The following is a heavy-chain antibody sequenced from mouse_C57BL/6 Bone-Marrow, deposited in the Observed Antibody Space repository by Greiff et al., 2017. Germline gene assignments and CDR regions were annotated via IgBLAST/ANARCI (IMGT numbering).Heavy chain of an antibody. CDR2: INPNNGGT. CDR1: GYTFTDYY. D-gene: IGHD2-4*01. Sequence: EVQLQQSGPELVKPGASVKISCKASGYTFTDYYMNWVKQSHGKSLEWIGDINPNNGGTSYNQKFKGKATLTVDKSSSTAYMELRSLTSEDSAVYYCARSYYDYEAWFAYWGQGTLVTVSA. J-gene: IGHJ3*01. V-gene: IGHV1-26*01. CDR3: ARSYYDYEAWFAY.